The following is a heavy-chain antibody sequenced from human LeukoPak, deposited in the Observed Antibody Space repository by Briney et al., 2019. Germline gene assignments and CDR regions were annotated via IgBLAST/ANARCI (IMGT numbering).Heavy chain of an antibody. Sequence: GGSLRLSCAASGFTFSDYYMSWIRQAPGKGLEWVSYISSSGSTIYYADSVKGRFTISRDNAKNSLYLQMNSLRAEDTAVYYCARGTTVVTPDYFQHWGQGTLVTVSS. V-gene: IGHV3-11*01. J-gene: IGHJ1*01. CDR3: ARGTTVVTPDYFQH. D-gene: IGHD4-23*01. CDR2: ISSSGSTI. CDR1: GFTFSDYY.